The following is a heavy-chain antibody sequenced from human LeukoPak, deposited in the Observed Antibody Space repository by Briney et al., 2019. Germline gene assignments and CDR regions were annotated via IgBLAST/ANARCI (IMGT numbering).Heavy chain of an antibody. Sequence: ASVKVSCKDSGYTFTSYDINWVRQAPGQGLEWMGRINPNSGGTNYAQKFQGRVTMTRDTSISTAYMELSRLRSDDTAVYYCARVRNPTLQDVDYWGQGTLVTVSS. D-gene: IGHD2-15*01. CDR2: INPNSGGT. V-gene: IGHV1-2*06. CDR3: ARVRNPTLQDVDY. J-gene: IGHJ4*02. CDR1: GYTFTSYD.